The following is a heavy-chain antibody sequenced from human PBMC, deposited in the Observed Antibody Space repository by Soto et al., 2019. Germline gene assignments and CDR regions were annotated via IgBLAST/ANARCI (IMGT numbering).Heavy chain of an antibody. CDR1: GGSISSYY. Sequence: SGTLSLTFTVSGGSISSYYWSWIRQPPGKGLEWIGYIHYSGSTNYNPSLKSRVTISVDTSKNQFSLKLSSVTAADTAVYYCARVLRDLYYFDYWGQGTLVTV. CDR3: ARVLRDLYYFDY. D-gene: IGHD5-12*01. V-gene: IGHV4-59*01. CDR2: IHYSGST. J-gene: IGHJ4*02.